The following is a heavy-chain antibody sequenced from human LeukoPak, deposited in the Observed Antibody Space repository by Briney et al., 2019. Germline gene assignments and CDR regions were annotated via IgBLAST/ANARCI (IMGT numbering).Heavy chain of an antibody. Sequence: ASVKVSCKVSGYTLTELSRHWVRQAPGKGLEWMGGFDPEDGETIYAQKFQGRVTMTEDTSTDTAYMELSSLRSEDTAVYYCATDSMVRGVISGYYFDYWGQGTLVTVSS. D-gene: IGHD3-10*01. V-gene: IGHV1-24*01. CDR3: ATDSMVRGVISGYYFDY. CDR2: FDPEDGET. CDR1: GYTLTELS. J-gene: IGHJ4*02.